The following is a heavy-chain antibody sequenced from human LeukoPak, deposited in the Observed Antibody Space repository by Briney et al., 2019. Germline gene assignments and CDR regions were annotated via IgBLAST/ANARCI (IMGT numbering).Heavy chain of an antibody. CDR3: AKSRATGTYPGRFYY. V-gene: IGHV3-23*01. Sequence: GGTLRLSCAASGFTISSHIMSWVRQAPARGQEVVSSLSVSGKYTFYADSVKGRFTISRDNSRNELFLQMNSLTSGDTAEYYCAKSRATGTYPGRFYYWGLGILVTVSS. J-gene: IGHJ4*02. D-gene: IGHD3-10*01. CDR1: GFTISSHI. CDR2: LSVSGKYT.